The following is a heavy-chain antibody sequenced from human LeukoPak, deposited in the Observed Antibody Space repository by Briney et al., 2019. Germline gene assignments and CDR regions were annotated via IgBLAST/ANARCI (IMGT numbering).Heavy chain of an antibody. J-gene: IGHJ4*02. CDR1: GGSFSGYY. D-gene: IGHD6-19*01. V-gene: IGHV4-34*01. CDR3: ARLGWYNSVSDY. CDR2: IDESGST. Sequence: SETLSLTCAVSGGSFSGYYWSWVRQPPGKGLEWIGEIDESGSTNYNPSLKSRVTISVDTSKNQFSLKLSSVTAADPAVYYCARLGWYNSVSDYWGQGTLVTVSS.